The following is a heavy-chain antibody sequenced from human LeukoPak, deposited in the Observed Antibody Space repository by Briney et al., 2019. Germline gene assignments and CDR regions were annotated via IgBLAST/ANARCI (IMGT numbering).Heavy chain of an antibody. CDR3: AKDIYYYDSSGYVY. J-gene: IGHJ4*02. D-gene: IGHD3-22*01. CDR1: GFSFSDYT. CDR2: ITSSSTYM. V-gene: IGHV3-21*04. Sequence: GGSLRLSCSASGFSFSDYTMNWVRQAPGKGLEWVSSITSSSTYMYYADSVKGRFTISRDNAKNTLYLQMNSLRAEDTAVYYCAKDIYYYDSSGYVYWGQGTLVTVSS.